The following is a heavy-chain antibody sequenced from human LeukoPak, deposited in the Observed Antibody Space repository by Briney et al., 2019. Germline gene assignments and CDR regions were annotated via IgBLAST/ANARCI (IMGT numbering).Heavy chain of an antibody. J-gene: IGHJ4*02. CDR1: GGSISSYY. D-gene: IGHD4-17*01. V-gene: IGHV4-59*01. Sequence: SETLSLICTVSGGSISSYYWSWIRQPPGKGLEWIGYIYYSGSTNYNPSLKSRVTISVDTSKNQFSLKLSSVTAADTAVYYCARGQYDYGDYVGGFDYWGQGTLVTVSS. CDR3: ARGQYDYGDYVGGFDY. CDR2: IYYSGST.